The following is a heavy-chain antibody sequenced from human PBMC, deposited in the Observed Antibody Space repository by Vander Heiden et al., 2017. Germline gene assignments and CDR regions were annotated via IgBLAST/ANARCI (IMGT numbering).Heavy chain of an antibody. CDR2: INHSGST. CDR3: ARRIKENPPDY. Sequence: QVQLQQWGAGLLKPSETLSLTCAVYGGSFSGYYWSWIRQPPGKGLEWIGEINHSGSTNYNPSLKSRVIISVDTSKNQFSMKMSSVTAADTAVYYFARRIKENPPDYWGQGTMVTVYS. V-gene: IGHV4-34*01. CDR1: GGSFSGYY. J-gene: IGHJ4*02. D-gene: IGHD2-15*01.